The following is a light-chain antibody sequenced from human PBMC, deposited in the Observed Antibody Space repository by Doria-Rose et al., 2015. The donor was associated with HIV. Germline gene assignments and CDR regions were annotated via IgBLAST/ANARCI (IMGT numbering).Light chain of an antibody. V-gene: IGKV4-1*01. J-gene: IGKJ3*01. CDR3: QQYYDTPS. Sequence: DIQVTQSPESLGMSLGERATLNCKSNQSLLYTSKNYLAWHQQKPVQPPKLLIDWASTRQSGVPARFSGSGSGTDFTLTISSLEAEDVAVYYCQQYYDTPSFGPGTTVDIK. CDR2: WAS. CDR1: QSLLYTSKNY.